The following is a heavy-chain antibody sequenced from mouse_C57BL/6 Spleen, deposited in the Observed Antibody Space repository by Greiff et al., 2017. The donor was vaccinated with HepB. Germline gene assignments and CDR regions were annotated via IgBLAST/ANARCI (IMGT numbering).Heavy chain of an antibody. CDR3: ASGLNYAMDY. Sequence: EVKLVESGGGLVQSGRSLRLSCATSGFTFSDFYMEWVRQAPGKGLEWIAASRDKANDYTTEYSASVKGRFIVSRDTSQSILYLQMNALRAEDTAIYYCASGLNYAMDYWGQGTSVTVSS. J-gene: IGHJ4*01. D-gene: IGHD2-4*01. CDR2: SRDKANDYTT. V-gene: IGHV7-1*01. CDR1: GFTFSDFY.